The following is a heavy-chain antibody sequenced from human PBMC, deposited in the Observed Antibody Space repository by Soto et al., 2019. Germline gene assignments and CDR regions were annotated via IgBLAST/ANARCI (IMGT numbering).Heavy chain of an antibody. Sequence: PSETLSLTCTVSGGSINSHYWSWIRQPPGKRLEWLGYIYSSGFTTYNPSLKGRLTISVDTSKNQFSLRLSSVTSADTAVYYCARGDSQVSSVFDYWGQGMLVTVSS. CDR2: IYSSGFT. J-gene: IGHJ4*02. CDR3: ARGDSQVSSVFDY. CDR1: GGSINSHY. V-gene: IGHV4-59*11. D-gene: IGHD3-16*01.